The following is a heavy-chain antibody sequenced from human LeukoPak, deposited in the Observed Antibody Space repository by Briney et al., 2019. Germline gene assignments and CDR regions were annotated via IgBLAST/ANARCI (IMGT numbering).Heavy chain of an antibody. CDR3: ARVGGYCSSTSCYRGHGDYYYGMDV. J-gene: IGHJ6*02. V-gene: IGHV3-9*01. Sequence: ALRLSCAASGFTFADYAMHWVRQAPGKGLEWVSSISWNSGSIGYADSVKGRFTISRDNAKNSLYLQMNSLRAEDTAVYYCARVGGYCSSTSCYRGHGDYYYGMDVWGQGTTVTVSS. CDR1: GFTFADYA. D-gene: IGHD2-2*01. CDR2: ISWNSGSI.